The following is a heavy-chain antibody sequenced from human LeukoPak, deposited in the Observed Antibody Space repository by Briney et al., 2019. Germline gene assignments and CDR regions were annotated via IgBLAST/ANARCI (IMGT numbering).Heavy chain of an antibody. CDR1: GYTLTVLS. CDR2: FDPEDGET. D-gene: IGHD6-19*01. Sequence: ASVKVSCKVSGYTLTVLSMHWVRQAPGKGLEWMGGFDPEDGETIYAQKFQGRVTMTEDTSTDTAYMELSSLRSEDTAAYYCATGVRYSSGWYYFDYWGQGTLVTVSS. V-gene: IGHV1-24*01. J-gene: IGHJ4*02. CDR3: ATGVRYSSGWYYFDY.